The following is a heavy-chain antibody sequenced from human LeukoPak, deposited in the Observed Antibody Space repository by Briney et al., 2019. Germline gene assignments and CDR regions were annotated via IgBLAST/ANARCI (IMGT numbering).Heavy chain of an antibody. Sequence: GASVKVSCKAPGGTFSSHPLNWARQAPGQGLEWMGRIIPILGVENYAQNFQGRATITADKSTSTFYMELSSLRFEDTALYYCARDREMATGGFDYWGQGTLVTVSS. J-gene: IGHJ4*02. CDR2: IIPILGVE. V-gene: IGHV1-69*04. D-gene: IGHD5-24*01. CDR3: ARDREMATGGFDY. CDR1: GGTFSSHP.